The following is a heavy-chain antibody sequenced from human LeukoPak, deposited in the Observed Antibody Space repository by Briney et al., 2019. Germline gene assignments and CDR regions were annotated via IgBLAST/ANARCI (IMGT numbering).Heavy chain of an antibody. J-gene: IGHJ4*02. CDR2: ISSSGSTI. V-gene: IGHV3-11*01. D-gene: IGHD6-13*01. CDR3: ARDLRYSKEYYFDY. CDR1: GFTFSDYY. Sequence: PGGSLRLSCAASGFTFSDYYMSWIRQAPGKGLEWDSYISSSGSTIYYADSVKGRFTISRDNAKNSLYLQMNSLRAEDTAVYYCARDLRYSKEYYFDYWGQGTLVTVSS.